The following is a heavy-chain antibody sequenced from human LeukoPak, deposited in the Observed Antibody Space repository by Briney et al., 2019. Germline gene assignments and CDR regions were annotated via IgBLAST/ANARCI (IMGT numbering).Heavy chain of an antibody. J-gene: IGHJ6*03. D-gene: IGHD2-2*01. V-gene: IGHV4-39*01. Sequence: SETLSLTCTVSGGSISSSSYYWVWIRQPPGKGLEWIGSIYYSVSTYYNPSLKSRVTISVDTSKHQFSLKLSSVTAADTAVYYCASPSVPAAIYYYYMDVWGKGTTVTVSS. CDR3: ASPSVPAAIYYYYMDV. CDR2: IYYSVST. CDR1: GGSISSSSYY.